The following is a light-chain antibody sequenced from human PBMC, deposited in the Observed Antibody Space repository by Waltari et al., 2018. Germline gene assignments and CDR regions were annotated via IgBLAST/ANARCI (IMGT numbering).Light chain of an antibody. CDR2: EAS. CDR3: QQYYNFSPSYT. J-gene: IGKJ2*01. CDR1: NEY. Sequence: DIQVTQSPSSLSASVADRATTTCQAPNEYLNWYQQQPGRPPKLLISEASNLETWVPLRFSGSGSGTHFTLTINNLQPEDVATYYCQQYYNFSPSYTFGQGTRVEIK. V-gene: IGKV1-33*01.